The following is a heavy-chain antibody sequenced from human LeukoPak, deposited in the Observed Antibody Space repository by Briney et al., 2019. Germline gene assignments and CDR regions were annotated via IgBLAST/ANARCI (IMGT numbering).Heavy chain of an antibody. D-gene: IGHD2-2*01. CDR2: IGTAGDT. J-gene: IGHJ6*02. V-gene: IGHV3-13*01. CDR3: ARGTRDRYGMDV. CDR1: GFTFSSYD. Sequence: GGSLRLSCAASGFTFSSYDMHWVRHATGKGLEWVSAIGTAGDTYYPGSVKGRFTISRENAKNSLYLQMNSLRAGDTAVYYCARGTRDRYGMDVWGQGTTVTVSS.